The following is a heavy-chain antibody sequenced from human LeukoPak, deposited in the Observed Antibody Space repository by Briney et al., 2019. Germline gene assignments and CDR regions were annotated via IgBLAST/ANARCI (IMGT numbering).Heavy chain of an antibody. Sequence: GGSLRLSCAASGFTFDDYAMHWVRQAPGKGLEWVSGISWNGGSVGYADSVKGRFTISRDNAKNSLYLQMNSLRAEDTALYYCAKDLQDYYYYYGMDVWGQGTTVTVSS. CDR2: ISWNGGSV. V-gene: IGHV3-9*01. CDR3: AKDLQDYYYYYGMDV. J-gene: IGHJ6*02. CDR1: GFTFDDYA.